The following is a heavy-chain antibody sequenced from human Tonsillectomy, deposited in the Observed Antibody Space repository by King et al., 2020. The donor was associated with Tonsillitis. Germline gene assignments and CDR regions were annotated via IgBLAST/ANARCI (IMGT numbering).Heavy chain of an antibody. CDR3: WVKDRGYFGWFAGNYFDY. D-gene: IGHD3-9*01. CDR1: GYTFTSYG. CDR2: ISAYNGNT. J-gene: IGHJ4*02. V-gene: IGHV1-18*01. Sequence: VQSGAEVKKPGASVKVSCKASGYTFTSYGISWVRQAPGQGLEWMGWISAYNGNTNYAPKLQGRVTMTTDTSTSTAYMEPRSLRSDDTAVYDCWVKDRGYFGWFAGNYFDYWGQGTLVTVSS.